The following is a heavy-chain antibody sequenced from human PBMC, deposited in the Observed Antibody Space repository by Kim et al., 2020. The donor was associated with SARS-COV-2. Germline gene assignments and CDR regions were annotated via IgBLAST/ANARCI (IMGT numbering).Heavy chain of an antibody. CDR3: ARGNEWELLPFDY. CDR2: IKQDGSEK. Sequence: GGSLRLSCAASGFTFSSYWMSWVRQAPGKGLEWVANIKQDGSEKYYVDSVKGRFTISRDNAKNSLYLQMNSLRAEDTAVYYCARGNEWELLPFDYWGQGTLVTVSS. CDR1: GFTFSSYW. V-gene: IGHV3-7*01. J-gene: IGHJ4*02. D-gene: IGHD1-26*01.